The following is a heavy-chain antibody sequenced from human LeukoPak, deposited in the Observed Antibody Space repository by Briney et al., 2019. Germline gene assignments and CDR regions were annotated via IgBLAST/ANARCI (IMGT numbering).Heavy chain of an antibody. J-gene: IGHJ4*02. D-gene: IGHD6-13*01. CDR3: AKDSGIIGAAGTLDY. CDR2: ISWDGGSI. V-gene: IGHV3-43*01. CDR1: GFTFGDYT. Sequence: GRSLRLSCAASGFTFGDYTMHWVRQAPGKGLEWVSLISWDGGSIYYADSVKGRFTISRDNSKNSLYLQMNSLRTEDTALYYCAKDSGIIGAAGTLDYWGQGTLVTVSS.